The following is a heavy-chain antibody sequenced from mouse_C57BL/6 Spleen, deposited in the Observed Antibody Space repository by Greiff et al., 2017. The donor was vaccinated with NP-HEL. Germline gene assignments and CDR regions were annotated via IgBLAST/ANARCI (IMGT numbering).Heavy chain of an antibody. CDR1: GYAFSSSW. CDR3: AREEAYYSNYVGGNY. V-gene: IGHV1-82*01. J-gene: IGHJ2*01. CDR2: IYPGDGDT. D-gene: IGHD2-5*01. Sequence: QVQLKQSGPELVKPGASVKISCKASGYAFSSSWMNWVKQRPGKGLEWIGRIYPGDGDTNYNGKFKGKATLTADKSSSTAYMQLSSLTSEDSAVYFCAREEAYYSNYVGGNYWGQGTTLTVSS.